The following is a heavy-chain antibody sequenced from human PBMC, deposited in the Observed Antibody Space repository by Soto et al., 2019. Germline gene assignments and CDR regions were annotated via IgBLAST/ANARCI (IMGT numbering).Heavy chain of an antibody. CDR3: VRHEVAVSGAYNMDV. J-gene: IGHJ6*02. CDR1: PDSITSSGYY. Sequence: PSETLSLTCTVSPDSITSSGYYWGWIRQTPGKGLEWIGSIYYSGTTYYNPSLKSRVFISVDTSKDQFSLKLKSVTVADTATFYCVRHEVAVSGAYNMDVWGRGTTVTVSS. CDR2: IYYSGTT. D-gene: IGHD3-22*01. V-gene: IGHV4-39*01.